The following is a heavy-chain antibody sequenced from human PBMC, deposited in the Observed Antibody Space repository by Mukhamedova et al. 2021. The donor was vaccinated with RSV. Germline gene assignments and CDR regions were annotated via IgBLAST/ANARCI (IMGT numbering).Heavy chain of an antibody. CDR2: GGTT. J-gene: IGHJ6*02. CDR3: QGSWSGNGSDL. D-gene: IGHD6-13*01. Sequence: GGTTNYAAPVQGRFAISRDDSKNMLYLQMNNLKTDDTAVYYCQGSWSGNGSDLWGQGTAVTVSS. V-gene: IGHV3-15*06.